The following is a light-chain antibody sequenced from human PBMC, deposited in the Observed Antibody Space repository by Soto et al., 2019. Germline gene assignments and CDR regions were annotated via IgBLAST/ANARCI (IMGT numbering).Light chain of an antibody. Sequence: EILLTQSPGTLSLSPGERATLSCRASQSVIGSYLAWYQQKPGQAPRLLIYAASSRATGIPDRVSGSGSGTDFTLTISRLEPEDFAVYYCQQYGRSPFTFGGGTKVQIK. J-gene: IGKJ4*01. CDR2: AAS. CDR3: QQYGRSPFT. CDR1: QSVIGSY. V-gene: IGKV3-20*01.